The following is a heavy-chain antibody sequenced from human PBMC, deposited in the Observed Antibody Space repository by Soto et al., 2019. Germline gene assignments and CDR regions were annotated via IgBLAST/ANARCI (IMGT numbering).Heavy chain of an antibody. CDR2: IWYDGSNK. D-gene: IGHD4-17*01. Sequence: VQLVESGGGLVQPGGSLRLSCAASGFTFSSYGMHWVRQAPGKGLEWVAVIWYDGSNKYYADSVKGRFTISRDNSKNTLYLQMNSLRAEDTAVYYCARVGHDYGDSTPYYYYGMDVWGQGTTVTVSS. CDR1: GFTFSSYG. V-gene: IGHV3-33*01. CDR3: ARVGHDYGDSTPYYYYGMDV. J-gene: IGHJ6*02.